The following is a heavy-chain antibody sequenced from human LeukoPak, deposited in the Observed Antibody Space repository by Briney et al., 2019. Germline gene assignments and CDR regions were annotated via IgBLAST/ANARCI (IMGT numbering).Heavy chain of an antibody. CDR1: GFTFNTYA. V-gene: IGHV3-23*01. D-gene: IGHD2-21*02. CDR2: IKGGGGDP. Sequence: GGSLRLSCAASGFTFNTYAMGWVRQAPGEGLEWVSSIKGGGGDPFYADSVRGRFTISRDKPKNTMYLSLNSLRAEDTAVYFCAQGGHDFNPFYYWGQGTLVTVSS. CDR3: AQGGHDFNPFYY. J-gene: IGHJ4*02.